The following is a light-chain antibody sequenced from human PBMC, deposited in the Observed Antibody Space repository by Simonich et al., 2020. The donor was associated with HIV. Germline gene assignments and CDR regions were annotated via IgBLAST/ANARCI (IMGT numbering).Light chain of an antibody. CDR3: HQSSSLPYT. V-gene: IGKV6-21*01. CDR2: DVS. J-gene: IGKJ2*01. CDR1: QSIGNN. Sequence: EIVLTQSPDFQSVTPNEKVTITYRASQSIGNNLHWYQQKPDQSPKLLIKDVSQSFSGVPSRFSGSGSGTDFTLTINSLEAEDAATYYCHQSSSLPYTFGQGTKLEIK.